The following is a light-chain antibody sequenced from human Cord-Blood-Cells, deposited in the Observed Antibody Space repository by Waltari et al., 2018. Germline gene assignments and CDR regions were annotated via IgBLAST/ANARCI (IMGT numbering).Light chain of an antibody. CDR1: SLRSYY. J-gene: IGLJ2*01. CDR2: GKN. CDR3: NSRDSSGSVV. V-gene: IGLV3-19*01. Sequence: SSELTQDPAVSVALGQTVRITCQGDSLRSYYASWYQQKPGRAPVLVIYGKNKRPSGIPDRFSGSSSGNTASLTITGAQAEDEADYYCNSRDSSGSVVFGGGTKLTVL.